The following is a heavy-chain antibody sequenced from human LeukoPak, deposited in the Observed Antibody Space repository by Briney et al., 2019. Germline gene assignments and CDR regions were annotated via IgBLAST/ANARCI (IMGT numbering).Heavy chain of an antibody. CDR1: GYSFANYG. D-gene: IGHD3-10*01. CDR3: ARVPLSDASGRYYSH. CDR2: INTGNGNT. J-gene: IGHJ1*01. Sequence: ASVNVSCKTSGYSFANYGMHWVRQAPRQSLEWMGWINTGNGNTKSPQKFQDRVALTRDTSASTAYMELNSLSSEDTAVYYCARVPLSDASGRYYSHWGQGTLVTVSS. V-gene: IGHV1-3*04.